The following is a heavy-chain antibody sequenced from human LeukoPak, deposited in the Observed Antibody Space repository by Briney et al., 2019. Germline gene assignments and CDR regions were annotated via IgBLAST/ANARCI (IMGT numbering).Heavy chain of an antibody. Sequence: SETLSLTCTVSGGSISSYYWSWIRQPPGKGLEWIGYIYTSGSPNYNPSLKSRVTLSVDMSKNQFSLKLTSVTAADTAVYYCARHAPVIAATGTGYFDYWGQGALVTVSS. D-gene: IGHD6-13*01. CDR3: ARHAPVIAATGTGYFDY. V-gene: IGHV4-4*09. CDR2: IYTSGSP. CDR1: GGSISSYY. J-gene: IGHJ4*02.